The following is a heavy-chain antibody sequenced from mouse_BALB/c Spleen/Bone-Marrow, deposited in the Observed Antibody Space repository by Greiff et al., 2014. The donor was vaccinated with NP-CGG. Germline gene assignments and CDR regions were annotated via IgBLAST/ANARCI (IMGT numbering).Heavy chain of an antibody. D-gene: IGHD1-1*01. CDR3: AIYYYGSSGFVY. CDR1: GFNIKDTY. V-gene: IGHV14-3*02. CDR2: IDPANGNT. J-gene: IGHJ3*01. Sequence: VQLQQSGAELVKPGASVKLSCTASGFNIKDTYMHWVKQRPERGLEWIGRIDPANGNTKYDPKFQGKATITADTSSNTAYLQLSSLTSEDTAVYYCAIYYYGSSGFVYWGQGTLVTVSA.